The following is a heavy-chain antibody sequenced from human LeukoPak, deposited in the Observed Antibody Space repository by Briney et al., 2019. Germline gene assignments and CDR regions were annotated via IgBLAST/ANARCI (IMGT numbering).Heavy chain of an antibody. J-gene: IGHJ5*02. Sequence: GGPLKLSCAASGFTFSGSAIHWVRQSSGKGLEWVGQIDKKDKGYATATAYAASVKGRFTISRDDSINTAYLQMKSLKTEDTALYYCTRDSGTYNWFDPWGQGTLVTVSS. CDR1: GFTFSGSA. V-gene: IGHV3-73*01. D-gene: IGHD1-26*01. CDR3: TRDSGTYNWFDP. CDR2: IDKKDKGYATAT.